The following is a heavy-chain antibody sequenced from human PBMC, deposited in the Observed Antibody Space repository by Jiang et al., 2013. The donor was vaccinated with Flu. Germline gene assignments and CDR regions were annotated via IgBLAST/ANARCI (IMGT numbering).Heavy chain of an antibody. Sequence: GAEVKKPGESLRISCKGFGYSFTSYWIGWVRQMSGKGLEWMGIIYPGDSDTRYSPSFQGQVTMSVDKSIDTAYLQWSSLKASDTAMYYCARPHNRSHWGWFGPWGQGTLVTVSS. CDR1: GYSFTSYW. V-gene: IGHV5-51*01. CDR3: ARPHNRSHWGWFGP. CDR2: IYPGDSDT. D-gene: IGHD7-27*01. J-gene: IGHJ5*02.